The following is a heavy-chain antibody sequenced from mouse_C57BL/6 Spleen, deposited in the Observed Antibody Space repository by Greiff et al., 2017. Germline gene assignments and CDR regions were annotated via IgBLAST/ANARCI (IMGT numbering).Heavy chain of an antibody. Sequence: QVQLQQSGAELVRPGTSVKVSCKASGYAFTNYLLEWVKQRPGKGLEWIGVINPGSGGTNYNEKFKGKATLTADKSTSTAYMQLSSLTSEDSAVYFCARSWALDAMDYWGQGTSVTVSS. CDR2: INPGSGGT. J-gene: IGHJ4*01. CDR3: ARSWALDAMDY. CDR1: GYAFTNYL. V-gene: IGHV1-54*01.